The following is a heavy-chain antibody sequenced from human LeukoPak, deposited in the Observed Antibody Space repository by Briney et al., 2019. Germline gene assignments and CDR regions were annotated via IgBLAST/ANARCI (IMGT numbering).Heavy chain of an antibody. D-gene: IGHD1-26*01. CDR3: ARHDRAYWYFDL. Sequence: SETLSLTCTVSGGSISSSSYYWGWIRQPPGKGLEWIGSIYYSGSTYYNPSLKSRVTISVDTSKNQFSLKLSSVTAADTAVYYCARHDRAYWYFDLWGRGTLVTVSS. J-gene: IGHJ2*01. V-gene: IGHV4-39*07. CDR1: GGSISSSSYY. CDR2: IYYSGST.